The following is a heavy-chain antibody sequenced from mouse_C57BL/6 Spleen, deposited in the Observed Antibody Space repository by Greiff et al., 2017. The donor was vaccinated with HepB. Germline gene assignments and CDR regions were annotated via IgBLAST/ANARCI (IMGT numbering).Heavy chain of an antibody. V-gene: IGHV1-26*01. CDR1: GYTFTDYY. CDR2: INPNNGGT. D-gene: IGHD1-1*01. J-gene: IGHJ1*03. Sequence: EVQLQQSGPELVKPGASVKISCKASGYTFTDYYMNWVKQSHGKSLEWIGDINPNNGGTSYNQKFKGKATLTVDKSSSTAYMELRSLTSEDSAVYYCAREDLYGSRYFDVWGTGTTVTVSS. CDR3: AREDLYGSRYFDV.